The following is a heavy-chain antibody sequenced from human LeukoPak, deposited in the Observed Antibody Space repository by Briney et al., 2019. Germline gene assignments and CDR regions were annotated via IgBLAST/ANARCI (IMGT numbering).Heavy chain of an antibody. D-gene: IGHD1-1*01. CDR2: IYHSGST. J-gene: IGHJ6*02. V-gene: IGHV4-4*02. Sequence: SETLSLTCAVSGGSISSSNWWSWVSQPPGKGLEWIGEIYHSGSTNYNPSLKSRVTISVDKPKNQFSLKLSSVTAADTAVYYCARIERYYYGMDVWGQGTTVTVSS. CDR3: ARIERYYYGMDV. CDR1: GGSISSSNW.